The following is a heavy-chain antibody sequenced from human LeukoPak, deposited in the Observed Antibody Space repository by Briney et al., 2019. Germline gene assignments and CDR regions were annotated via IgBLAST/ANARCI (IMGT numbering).Heavy chain of an antibody. CDR1: GFTFSSYG. D-gene: IGHD4-17*01. V-gene: IGHV3-30*02. J-gene: IGHJ4*02. Sequence: GGSLRLSCAASGFTFSSYGMHWVRQAPGKGLEWVAFIRYDGSNKYYADSVKGRFTISRDNSKSTLYLQMNSLRAEDTAVYYCAKDLIVAVTTDDAGFDYWGQGTLVTVSS. CDR3: AKDLIVAVTTDDAGFDY. CDR2: IRYDGSNK.